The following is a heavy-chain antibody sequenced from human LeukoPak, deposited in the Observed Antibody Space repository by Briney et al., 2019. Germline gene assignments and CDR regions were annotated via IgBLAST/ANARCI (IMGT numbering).Heavy chain of an antibody. CDR2: ISGGGGTT. Sequence: GGSLRLSCAASDFTFSTYAMSWVRQAPGRGLEWVSTISGGGGTTYYADSVKGRFTISRDNSKNTLYLQMNSLRAEDTAVYYCAKDLVGVRGALMDVWGKGTTVTISS. V-gene: IGHV3-23*01. CDR1: DFTFSTYA. D-gene: IGHD3-10*01. CDR3: AKDLVGVRGALMDV. J-gene: IGHJ6*04.